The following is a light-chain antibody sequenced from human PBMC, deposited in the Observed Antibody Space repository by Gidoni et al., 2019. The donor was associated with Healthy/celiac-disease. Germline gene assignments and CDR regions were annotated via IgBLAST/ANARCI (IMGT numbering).Light chain of an antibody. J-gene: IGKJ1*01. CDR3: QQYYSIPRA. V-gene: IGKV4-1*01. CDR2: WAS. CDR1: QSVFYSSNNKNY. Sequence: DIVMTQSPDSLAVSLGERATINCKSSQSVFYSSNNKNYLAWYQQKPGQPPKLLIYWASTRESWVPDRFSGSGSGTDFTLTISSLQAEDVSVYYCQQYYSIPRAFGQGTKVEIK.